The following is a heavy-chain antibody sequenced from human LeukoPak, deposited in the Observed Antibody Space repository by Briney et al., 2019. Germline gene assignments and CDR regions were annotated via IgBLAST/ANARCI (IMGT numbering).Heavy chain of an antibody. Sequence: GGSLRLSCAASGLTVSSNYMSWVRQAPGKGLERVSVIYSGGSTYHADSVKGRFTISRDNSKNTLYLQMNSLRAEDTAVYYCARGTTSHAFDIWGQGTMVTFSS. J-gene: IGHJ3*02. CDR2: IYSGGST. CDR3: ARGTTSHAFDI. V-gene: IGHV3-66*01. CDR1: GLTVSSNY. D-gene: IGHD2/OR15-2a*01.